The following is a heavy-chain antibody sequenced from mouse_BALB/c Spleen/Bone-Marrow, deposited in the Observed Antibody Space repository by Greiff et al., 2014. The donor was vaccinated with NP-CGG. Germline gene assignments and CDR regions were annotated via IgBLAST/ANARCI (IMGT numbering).Heavy chain of an antibody. CDR3: AREKDWVFDY. Sequence: QVHPQPPGAALVQPGTSVKMSCKASGYTFTSYWMHWVKQRPGQGLEWIGDIYPGSDSTNDNEKFKSKATLTVDTSSSTAYMQLSSLTSEDSAVYYCAREKDWVFDYWGQGTTLTVSS. CDR2: IYPGSDST. V-gene: IGHV1-55*01. CDR1: GYTFTSYW. D-gene: IGHD4-1*01. J-gene: IGHJ2*01.